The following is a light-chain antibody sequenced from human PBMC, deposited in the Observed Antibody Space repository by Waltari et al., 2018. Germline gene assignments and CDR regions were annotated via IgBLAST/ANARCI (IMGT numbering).Light chain of an antibody. V-gene: IGLV1-44*01. CDR3: AAWDDSLNGWV. J-gene: IGLJ3*02. CDR1: SSNIGRNS. CDR2: NDE. Sequence: QSVLTQPPSASGTPGQIVTISCSGSSSNIGRNSVTWYQQLPGSAPKLLIYNDEHRPSGVPDRFSGSKSGTSASLAISGLQSEDEADYYCAAWDDSLNGWVFGGGTKLTVL.